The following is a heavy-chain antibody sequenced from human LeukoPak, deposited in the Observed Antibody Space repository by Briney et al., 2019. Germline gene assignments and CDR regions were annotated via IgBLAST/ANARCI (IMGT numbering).Heavy chain of an antibody. CDR3: ARRSQLWSRATDY. CDR2: IYYSGST. V-gene: IGHV4-31*03. Sequence: SETLSLTCTVSGGSISSGGYYWSWIRQHPGKGLEWIGYIYYSGSTYYNPSLKSRVTISVDTSKNQFSLKLSSVTAADTAVYHCARRSQLWSRATDYWGQGTLVTVSS. J-gene: IGHJ4*02. CDR1: GGSISSGGYY. D-gene: IGHD5-18*01.